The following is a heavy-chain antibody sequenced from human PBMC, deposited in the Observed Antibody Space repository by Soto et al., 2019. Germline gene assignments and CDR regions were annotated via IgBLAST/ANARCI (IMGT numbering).Heavy chain of an antibody. CDR1: GGTFSSYT. J-gene: IGHJ4*02. V-gene: IGHV1-69*08. Sequence: QVQLVQSGAEVKKPGSSVKVSCKASGGTFSSYTISWVRQAPGQGLEWMGRIIPILGIANYAQKFQGRVTITADKSTSTAYMDLSSLRSEDTAVYYCARDEDPPNDDYYFDYWGQGTLVAVSS. CDR3: ARDEDPPNDDYYFDY. D-gene: IGHD1-1*01. CDR2: IIPILGIA.